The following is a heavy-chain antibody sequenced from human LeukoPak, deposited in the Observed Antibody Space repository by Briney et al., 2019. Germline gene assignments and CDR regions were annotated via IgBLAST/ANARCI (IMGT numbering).Heavy chain of an antibody. J-gene: IGHJ4*02. CDR1: GFMFTTYA. V-gene: IGHV3-23*01. D-gene: IGHD4-17*01. CDR3: AKECDYGNTSHMPCY. CDR2: ISDGGWT. Sequence: PGGSLRLSCAASGFMFTTYAMSWVRQAPGKGLEWVSSISDGGWTAYTDSVKGRFFISRETATNTLYLQMNSLRVEDTAVYYCAKECDYGNTSHMPCYWGQGTLVTVSS.